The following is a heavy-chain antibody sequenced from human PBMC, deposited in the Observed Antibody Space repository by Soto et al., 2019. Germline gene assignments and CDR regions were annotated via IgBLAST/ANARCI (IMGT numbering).Heavy chain of an antibody. CDR2: SSSSSSTI. Sequence: PGGSMRLPCAASGFTFSSYSMNWVRQAPGKGLEWVSYSSSSSSTIYYADSVKGRFTISSDNAKNSLYLQMNSLRDEDTAVYYCARDSAVVWYNWFAPWGQGTLVTVSS. CDR1: GFTFSSYS. J-gene: IGHJ5*02. V-gene: IGHV3-48*02. D-gene: IGHD3-22*01. CDR3: ARDSAVVWYNWFAP.